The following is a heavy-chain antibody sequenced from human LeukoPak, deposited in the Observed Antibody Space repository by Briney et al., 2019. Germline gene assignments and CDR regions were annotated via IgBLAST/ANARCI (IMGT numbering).Heavy chain of an antibody. CDR3: ASSVVVVPAATPLWYFDL. CDR2: IIPIFGTA. J-gene: IGHJ2*01. CDR1: GGTFSSYA. D-gene: IGHD2-2*01. V-gene: IGHV1-69*01. Sequence: GASVKVSCKASGGTFSSYAISWVRQAPGQGLEWMGGIIPIFGTANYAQKFQGRVTITADESTSTAYMELSSLRSEDTAVYYCASSVVVVPAATPLWYFDLWGRSTLVTVSS.